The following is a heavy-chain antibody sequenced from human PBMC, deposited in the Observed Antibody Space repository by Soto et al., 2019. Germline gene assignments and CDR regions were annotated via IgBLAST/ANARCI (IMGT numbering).Heavy chain of an antibody. CDR1: GDSVSSNSAA. CDR3: ARDVSELGIGERYYYGMDV. Sequence: SQTLSLTCAISGDSVSSNSAAWNWIRQSPSRGLEWLGRTYYRSKWYNDYAVSVKSRITINPDTSKNQFSLQLNSVTPEDTAVYYCARDVSELGIGERYYYGMDVWGQGTTVTV. V-gene: IGHV6-1*01. D-gene: IGHD7-27*01. J-gene: IGHJ6*02. CDR2: TYYRSKWYN.